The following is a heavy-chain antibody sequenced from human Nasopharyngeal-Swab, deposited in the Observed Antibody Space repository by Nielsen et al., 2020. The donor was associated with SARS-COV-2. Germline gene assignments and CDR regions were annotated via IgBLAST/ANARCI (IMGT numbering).Heavy chain of an antibody. J-gene: IGHJ4*02. CDR2: ISSSSSYI. Sequence: GESLKISCAASGFTFSSYSMNWVRQAPGKGLEWVSSISSSSSYIYYADSVKDRFTISRDNAKNSLYLQMNSLRAEDTAVYYCASAYYDFWSGDEYYFDYWGQGTLVTVSS. CDR3: ASAYYDFWSGDEYYFDY. D-gene: IGHD3-3*01. CDR1: GFTFSSYS. V-gene: IGHV3-21*01.